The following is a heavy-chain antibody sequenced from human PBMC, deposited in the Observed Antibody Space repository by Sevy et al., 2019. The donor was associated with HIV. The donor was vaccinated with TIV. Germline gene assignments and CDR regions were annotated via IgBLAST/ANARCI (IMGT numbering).Heavy chain of an antibody. CDR1: GFTFSSYG. J-gene: IGHJ6*02. CDR2: ISYAGSNK. Sequence: GGSLRLSCTASGFTFSSYGMHWVRQAPGKGLEWVAVISYAGSNKYYADSVKGRFTISRDNSKNTLYLQMNSLRAEDTAVYYCATSRGYYYGMDVWGQGTTVTVSS. V-gene: IGHV3-30*03. CDR3: ATSRGYYYGMDV.